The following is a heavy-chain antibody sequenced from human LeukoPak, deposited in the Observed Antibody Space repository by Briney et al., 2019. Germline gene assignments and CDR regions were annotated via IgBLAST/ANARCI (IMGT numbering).Heavy chain of an antibody. D-gene: IGHD6-19*01. CDR3: ARDGGSGWYGGSRPLYYFDY. J-gene: IGHJ4*02. CDR2: VSGSGDRI. V-gene: IGHV3-23*01. Sequence: GSLRLPCAASGLSFSSYAMSWVRQAPGKGLEWVSAVSGSGDRIYYADSVRGRFTISRDNSKNTLYLQMNNLRAEDTAVYYCARDGGSGWYGGSRPLYYFDYWGQGTLVTVSS. CDR1: GLSFSSYA.